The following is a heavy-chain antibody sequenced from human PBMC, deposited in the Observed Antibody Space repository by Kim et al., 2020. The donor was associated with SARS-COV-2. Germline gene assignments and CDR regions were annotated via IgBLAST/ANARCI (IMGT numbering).Heavy chain of an antibody. Sequence: SETLSLTCTVSGGSISSYFWSWIRQPPGKGLEWIGYIYYSGTTSYNPSLKSRVTISVDTSKNQFSLKLSSVTAADTAVYYCVRLPPHDYGAYGFDRWGQGTLVTVSS. V-gene: IGHV4-59*01. CDR3: VRLPPHDYGAYGFDR. CDR2: IYYSGTT. CDR1: GGSISSYF. J-gene: IGHJ5*02. D-gene: IGHD4-17*01.